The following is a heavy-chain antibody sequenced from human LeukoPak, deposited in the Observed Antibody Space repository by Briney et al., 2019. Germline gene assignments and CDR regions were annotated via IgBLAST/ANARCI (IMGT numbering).Heavy chain of an antibody. CDR3: ATEHYY. CDR1: GFTFSSYR. CDR2: ISWNSLNI. Sequence: GGSLRLSCAASGFTFSSYRMNWVRQTPGKGLEWVSGISWNSLNIAYADSVKGRFTISRDNAENSLFLQMNSLRPEDTALYYCATEHYYWGQGTLVTVSS. V-gene: IGHV3-9*01. D-gene: IGHD1-14*01. J-gene: IGHJ4*02.